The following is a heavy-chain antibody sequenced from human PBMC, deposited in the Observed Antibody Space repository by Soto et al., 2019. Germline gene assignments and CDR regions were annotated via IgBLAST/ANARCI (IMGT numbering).Heavy chain of an antibody. D-gene: IGHD1-1*01. CDR2: IKQDGSEK. CDR3: AREAKLAYDAFDI. J-gene: IGHJ3*02. Sequence: GGSLRLSCAASGFTFSSYWMSWVRQAPGKGLEWVANIKQDGSEKYYVDSVKGRFTISRDNAKNSLYLQMNSLRAEDTAVYYCAREAKLAYDAFDIWGQGTMVTVSS. CDR1: GFTFSSYW. V-gene: IGHV3-7*03.